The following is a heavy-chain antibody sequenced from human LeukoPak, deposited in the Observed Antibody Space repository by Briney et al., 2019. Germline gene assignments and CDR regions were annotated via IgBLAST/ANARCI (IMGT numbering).Heavy chain of an antibody. J-gene: IGHJ6*02. CDR2: IYTSGST. D-gene: IGHD4-17*01. CDR1: GGSISSYY. V-gene: IGHV4-4*07. CDR3: ARDEIGTTVTHSMDV. Sequence: SETLSLTCTVSGGSISSYYWSWIRQPAGKGLEWIGRIYTSGSTNYNPSLKSRVTMSVDTSKNQFSLKLSSVTAADTAVYYCARDEIGTTVTHSMDVWGQGTTVTVSS.